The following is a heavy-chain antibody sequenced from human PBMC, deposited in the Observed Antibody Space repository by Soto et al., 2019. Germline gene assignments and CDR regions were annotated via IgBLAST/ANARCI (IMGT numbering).Heavy chain of an antibody. CDR2: INHSGST. J-gene: IGHJ4*02. D-gene: IGHD6-13*01. CDR3: ARHSRDSSSWYPVRFDY. V-gene: IGHV4-34*01. CDR1: GGSFSGYY. Sequence: SETLSLTCAVYGGSFSGYYWSWIRQPPGKGLEWIGEINHSGSTNYNPSLKSRVTISVDTSKNQFSLKLSSVTAADTAVYYCARHSRDSSSWYPVRFDYWGQGTLVTVSS.